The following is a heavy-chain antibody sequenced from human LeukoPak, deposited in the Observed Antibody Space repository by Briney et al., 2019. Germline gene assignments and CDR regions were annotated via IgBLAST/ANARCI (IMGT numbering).Heavy chain of an antibody. V-gene: IGHV3-23*01. CDR1: QFTFTSYA. CDR2: INGSGGST. J-gene: IGHJ4*02. D-gene: IGHD1-26*01. Sequence: GGSLRLSCAASQFTFTSYAMSWVRQAPGKGLEWVSTINGSGGSTYYADSVKGRFTISRDNSKNTLYMEMNSLRADDTAVYYCARTIAVGATFVDYWGQGTLVTVSS. CDR3: ARTIAVGATFVDY.